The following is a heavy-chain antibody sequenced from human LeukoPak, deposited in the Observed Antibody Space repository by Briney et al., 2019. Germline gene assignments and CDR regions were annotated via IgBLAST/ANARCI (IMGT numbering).Heavy chain of an antibody. CDR2: INAGNGNT. V-gene: IGHV1-3*03. CDR3: AKDQKRGYSYGYLFYYYYMDV. D-gene: IGHD5-18*01. Sequence: ASVKVSCKASGYTFTSYVIHWVRQAPGQRLEWMGWINAGNGNTKYSQEFQDRVTITRDTSASTAYMELSSLRSEDMAVYYCAKDQKRGYSYGYLFYYYYMDVWGKGTTVTISS. J-gene: IGHJ6*03. CDR1: GYTFTSYV.